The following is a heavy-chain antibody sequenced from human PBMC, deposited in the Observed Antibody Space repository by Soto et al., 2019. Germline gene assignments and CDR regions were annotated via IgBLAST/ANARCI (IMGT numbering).Heavy chain of an antibody. Sequence: QVQLVQSGAEVKKPGSSVKVSCKASGGTFSSYAISWVRQAPGQGLEWMGGIIPIFGTANYAQKFQGRVTITADESTSTAYMELSSLRSEDTAGYYCAPVLVPAAPYYYSGMDVWGQGTTVTVSS. V-gene: IGHV1-69*12. CDR1: GGTFSSYA. CDR3: APVLVPAAPYYYSGMDV. CDR2: IIPIFGTA. J-gene: IGHJ6*02. D-gene: IGHD2-2*01.